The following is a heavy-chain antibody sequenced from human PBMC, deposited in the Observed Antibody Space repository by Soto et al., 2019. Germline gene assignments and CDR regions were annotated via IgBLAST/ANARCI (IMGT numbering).Heavy chain of an antibody. J-gene: IGHJ4*02. CDR2: IYHSGST. D-gene: IGHD2-8*02. Sequence: SETLSLTCAVSGGSISSGGDSWSWIRQPPGKGLEWIGYIYHSGSTNYNPSLKSRVTISVDTSKNQFSLKLTSVTAADTAVYYCARDKITGLFDYWGQGTLVTVSS. CDR3: ARDKITGLFDY. CDR1: GGSISSGGDS. V-gene: IGHV4-30-2*01.